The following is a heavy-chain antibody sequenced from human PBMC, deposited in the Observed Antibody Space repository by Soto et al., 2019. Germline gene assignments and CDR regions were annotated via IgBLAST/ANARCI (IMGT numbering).Heavy chain of an antibody. Sequence: SETLSLTCTVSGGSISSYYWSWIRQPPGKGLEWIGYIYYSGSTNYNPSLKSRVTISVDTSKNQFSLKLSSVTAADTAVYYCARVLYSYGPYYYYYGMDVWGQGTTVTVSS. CDR2: IYYSGST. J-gene: IGHJ6*01. V-gene: IGHV4-59*01. CDR3: ARVLYSYGPYYYYYGMDV. CDR1: GGSISSYY. D-gene: IGHD5-18*01.